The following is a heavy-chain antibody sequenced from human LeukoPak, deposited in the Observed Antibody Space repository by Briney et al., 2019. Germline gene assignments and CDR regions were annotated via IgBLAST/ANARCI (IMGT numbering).Heavy chain of an antibody. D-gene: IGHD3-10*01. Sequence: GGSLRLSCVASGFTFSSYGMHWVRQAPGKGLEWVAFIWYDGSNKYYADSVKGRFTISRDNSKNTLYLQMNSLRAEDTAVYYCAKDMMLGLLWFGELKGPDYWGQGTLVTVSS. J-gene: IGHJ4*02. CDR3: AKDMMLGLLWFGELKGPDY. CDR2: IWYDGSNK. CDR1: GFTFSSYG. V-gene: IGHV3-30*02.